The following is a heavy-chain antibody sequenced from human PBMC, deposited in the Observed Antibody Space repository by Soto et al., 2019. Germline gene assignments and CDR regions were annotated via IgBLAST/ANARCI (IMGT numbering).Heavy chain of an antibody. CDR1: GXTVSSDT. J-gene: IGHJ4*02. CDR2: ISGSGGST. Sequence: GSLRLSCAASGXTVSSDTISWVRPAREKGLEWVAAISGSGGSTYYADSVKGRFTISRDNSKKTLYLQMNSLIADDTDVYYCAKYGYYDSSGFDYWGQGTLGTVS. D-gene: IGHD3-22*01. CDR3: AKYGYYDSSGFDY. V-gene: IGHV3-23*01.